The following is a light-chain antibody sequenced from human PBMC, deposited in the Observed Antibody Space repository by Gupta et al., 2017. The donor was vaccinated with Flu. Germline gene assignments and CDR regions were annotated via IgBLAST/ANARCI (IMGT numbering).Light chain of an antibody. Sequence: SSSNIGGDYVHWYQQVPGTAPKLLIYKTNQRPSGVSDRFAGSKSGTSASLAISGLRSEDEADYYCVAWDGSLSDYVFGSGTKVTVL. J-gene: IGLJ1*01. CDR1: SSNIGGDY. CDR3: VAWDGSLSDYV. CDR2: KTN. V-gene: IGLV1-47*01.